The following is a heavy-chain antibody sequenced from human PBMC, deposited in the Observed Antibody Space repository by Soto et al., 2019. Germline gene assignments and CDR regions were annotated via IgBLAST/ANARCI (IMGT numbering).Heavy chain of an antibody. J-gene: IGHJ4*02. CDR1: GFTFSSYG. Sequence: GGSLRLSCAASGFTFSSYGMHWVRQAPGKGLEWVAVISYDGSNKYYADSVKGRFTISRDNSKNTLYLQMNSLRAEDAAVYYCAKDQNYGSGTGLDYWGQGTLVTVSS. V-gene: IGHV3-30*18. D-gene: IGHD3-10*01. CDR3: AKDQNYGSGTGLDY. CDR2: ISYDGSNK.